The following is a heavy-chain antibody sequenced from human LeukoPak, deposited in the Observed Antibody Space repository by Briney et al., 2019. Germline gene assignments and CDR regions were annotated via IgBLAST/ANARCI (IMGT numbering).Heavy chain of an antibody. CDR2: IYTSGST. Sequence: PSETLSLTCTVSGGSISSGSYYWSWIRQPAGKGLEWIGRIYTSGSTNYNPSLKSRVTISVDTSKNQFSLKLSSVTAADTAVYYCASTSTTVAFDYWGQGTLVTVSS. J-gene: IGHJ4*02. V-gene: IGHV4-61*02. CDR1: GGSISSGSYY. CDR3: ASTSTTVAFDY. D-gene: IGHD6-19*01.